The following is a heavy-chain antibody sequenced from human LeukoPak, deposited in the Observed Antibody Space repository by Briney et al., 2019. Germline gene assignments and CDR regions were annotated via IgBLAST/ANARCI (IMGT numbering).Heavy chain of an antibody. D-gene: IGHD4-17*01. CDR1: GGSISSSSYY. J-gene: IGHJ5*02. Sequence: SEALSLTSTVSGGSISSSSYYWGWIRQPPGKGLEWGGSIYYCGSTYYNPSLKRRVTITVDTSKNQYSLKLSSVTAADTAVYYCARVGYGDYLNWFDPWGQGTLVTVSS. CDR3: ARVGYGDYLNWFDP. V-gene: IGHV4-39*01. CDR2: IYYCGST.